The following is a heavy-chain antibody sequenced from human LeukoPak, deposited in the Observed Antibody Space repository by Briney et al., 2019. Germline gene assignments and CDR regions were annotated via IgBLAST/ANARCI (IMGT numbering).Heavy chain of an antibody. CDR2: INHSGST. CDR1: GGSFSSYY. CDR3: ARRSGSYFNDY. J-gene: IGHJ4*02. Sequence: SETLSLTCAVYGGSFSSYYWSWIRQPPGKGLEWNGEINHSGSTNYNPSLKSRVTISVDTSKNQFSLKLSSVTAADTAVYYCARRSGSYFNDYWGQGTLVTVSS. V-gene: IGHV4-34*01. D-gene: IGHD1-26*01.